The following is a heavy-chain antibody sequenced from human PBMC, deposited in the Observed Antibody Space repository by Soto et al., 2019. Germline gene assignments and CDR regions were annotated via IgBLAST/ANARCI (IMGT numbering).Heavy chain of an antibody. V-gene: IGHV4-30-4*01. Sequence: QVQLQESCPGLVKPSQTLSLTCTVSGGSINIGDYYWSWIRQPPGKGLEWIGYIYYTGDTYYKPSIKSRVTISVATSKNQFSLKMSSVTAADKAVYYCARRGREYQFTKWGQGTLVTVSS. D-gene: IGHD2-2*01. J-gene: IGHJ4*02. CDR3: ARRGREYQFTK. CDR1: GGSINIGDYY. CDR2: IYYTGDT.